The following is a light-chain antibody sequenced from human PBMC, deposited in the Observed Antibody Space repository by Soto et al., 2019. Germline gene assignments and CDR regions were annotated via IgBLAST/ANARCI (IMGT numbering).Light chain of an antibody. CDR3: QQYDRSPYT. CDR1: QIVNSND. J-gene: IGKJ2*01. CDR2: GAS. Sequence: EIVLTQSPDTLSLSPGERATLSCRASQIVNSNDLAWYQHKPGQAPRLLIYGASSRPGGIPDKFSGSGSWTDFTFTINTLEPEDFAVDYCQQYDRSPYTFGQGTKLDI. V-gene: IGKV3-20*01.